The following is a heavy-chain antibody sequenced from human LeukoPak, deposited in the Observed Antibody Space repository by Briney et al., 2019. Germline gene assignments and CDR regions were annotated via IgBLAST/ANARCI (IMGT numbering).Heavy chain of an antibody. D-gene: IGHD5-18*01. CDR3: AKLPSYSYGYNF. CDR2: ISGSGGST. J-gene: IGHJ4*02. V-gene: IGHV3-23*01. CDR1: GFTFSSYA. Sequence: TGGSLRLSCAASGFTFSSYAMNWVRQAPGKGLEWVSGISGSGGSTDYAGSVKGRFTISRDNSKNTLYLQMNSLRAEDTAVYYCAKLPSYSYGYNFWGQGTLVTVSS.